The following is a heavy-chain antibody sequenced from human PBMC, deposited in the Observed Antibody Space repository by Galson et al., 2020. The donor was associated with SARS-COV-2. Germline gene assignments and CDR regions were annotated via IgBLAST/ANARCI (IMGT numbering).Heavy chain of an antibody. CDR1: GFIFSDHY. CDR2: IRNKANSYTT. CDR3: ARDGVEPAAMPDY. Sequence: GGSLRLSCAASGFIFSDHYMDWVRQAPGKGLEWVGRIRNKANSYTTEYAASVKGRFTISRDDSKDSLYLQMNSLKTEDTAVYYCARDGVEPAAMPDYWGQGTLVTVSS. D-gene: IGHD2-2*01. J-gene: IGHJ4*02. V-gene: IGHV3-72*01.